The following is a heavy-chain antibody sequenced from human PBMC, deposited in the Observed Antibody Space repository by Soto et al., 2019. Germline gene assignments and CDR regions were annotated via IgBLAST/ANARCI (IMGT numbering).Heavy chain of an antibody. CDR3: ARHLAAGDS. J-gene: IGHJ4*02. CDR1: GYTFTSYY. CDR2: VNPTGGST. V-gene: IGHV1-46*03. Sequence: GASVKVSCKASGYTFTSYYIHWVRQAPGQGLEWMAIVNPTGGSTNYAQKFQGRVTVTFDTSTSTVFMELNSLRYGDTAVYYCARHLAAGDSWGQGTLVTVSS. D-gene: IGHD6-25*01.